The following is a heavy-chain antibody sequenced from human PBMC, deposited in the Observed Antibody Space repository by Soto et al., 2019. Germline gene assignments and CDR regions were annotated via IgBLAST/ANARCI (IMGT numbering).Heavy chain of an antibody. J-gene: IGHJ3*02. V-gene: IGHV4-59*01. CDR1: GGSITSFY. CDR2: IYFSGSS. D-gene: IGHD3-22*01. CDR3: ARDSYYSENGNLGPAAFDI. Sequence: SETLSLTCSVSGGSITSFYWSWIRQAPGQGLEWIGHIYFSGSSNYNPSFKSRVTLSGDTSKNHFSLKLTSVTAADTAVYYCARDSYYSENGNLGPAAFDIWGQGTLVTVSS.